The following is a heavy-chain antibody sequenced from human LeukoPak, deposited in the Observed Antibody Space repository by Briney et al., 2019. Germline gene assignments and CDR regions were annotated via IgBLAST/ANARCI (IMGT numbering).Heavy chain of an antibody. CDR2: IYYSGST. D-gene: IGHD3-22*01. J-gene: IGHJ4*02. CDR1: GGSISSSSYY. V-gene: IGHV4-39*02. Sequence: PSETLSLTCTVSGGSISSSSYYWGWIRQPPGKGLEWIGSIYYSGSTYYNPSLKSRVTISVDTSKNQFSLKLSSVTAADTAVYYCARDRTYYYDSSGYYYWGQGTLVTVSS. CDR3: ARDRTYYYDSSGYYY.